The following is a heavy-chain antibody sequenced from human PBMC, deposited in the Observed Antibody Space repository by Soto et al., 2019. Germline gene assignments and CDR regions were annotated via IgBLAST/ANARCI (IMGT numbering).Heavy chain of an antibody. V-gene: IGHV3-23*01. CDR3: AKANVVVVVAASSWFDP. J-gene: IGHJ5*02. D-gene: IGHD2-15*01. CDR1: GFTFSSYA. CDR2: ISGSGGST. Sequence: EVQLLESGGGLVQPGGSLRLSCAASGFTFSSYAMSWVRQAPGKGLEWVSAISGSGGSTYYADSVKGRFTISRDNSKNTLYLQMNSLRAEDTAVYYCAKANVVVVVAASSWFDPWGQGTLVTVSS.